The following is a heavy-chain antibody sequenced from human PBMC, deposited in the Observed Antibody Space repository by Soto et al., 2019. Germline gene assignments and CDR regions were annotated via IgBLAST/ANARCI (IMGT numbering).Heavy chain of an antibody. J-gene: IGHJ4*02. D-gene: IGHD6-13*01. CDR3: ARTPPEAAAGTGYFDY. Sequence: GGSLRLSCAASGFTFSSYAMHWFRQAPGKGLEYVSAISSNGGSTYYANSVKGRFTISRDNSKNTLYLQMGSLRAEDMAVYYCARTPPEAAAGTGYFDYWGQGTLVTVST. V-gene: IGHV3-64*01. CDR1: GFTFSSYA. CDR2: ISSNGGST.